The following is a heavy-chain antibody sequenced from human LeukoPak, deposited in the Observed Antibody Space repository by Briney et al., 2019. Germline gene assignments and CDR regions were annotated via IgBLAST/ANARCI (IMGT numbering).Heavy chain of an antibody. J-gene: IGHJ3*02. D-gene: IGHD1-26*01. CDR3: ARPLSIVGATIGAFDI. Sequence: SGGSLRPSCAASGFTFSNYGMHWVRQAPGKGLEWAVVIWYDGSNCYDAASVKGRFTISKDNSKTTLYLKMNRLRAEDTAVYYCARPLSIVGATIGAFDICGQGAMGTVSS. CDR1: GFTFSNYG. V-gene: IGHV3-33*01. CDR2: IWYDGSNC.